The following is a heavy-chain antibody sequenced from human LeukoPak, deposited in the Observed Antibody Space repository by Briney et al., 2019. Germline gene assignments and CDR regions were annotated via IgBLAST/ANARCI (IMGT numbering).Heavy chain of an antibody. CDR2: ISGGGGTT. D-gene: IGHD1-26*01. CDR1: GFTFSSYA. CDR3: ARVGYSGSYYY. V-gene: IGHV3-23*01. J-gene: IGHJ4*02. Sequence: GGSLRLSCAASGFTFSSYAMNWVRQAPGKGLEWVSAISGGGGTTYYADSVKGRFTISRDNAKNSLYLQMNSLRAEDTAVYYCARVGYSGSYYYWGQGTLVTVSS.